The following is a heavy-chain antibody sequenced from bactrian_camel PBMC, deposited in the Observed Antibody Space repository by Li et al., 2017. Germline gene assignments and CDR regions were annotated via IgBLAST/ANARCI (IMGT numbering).Heavy chain of an antibody. CDR2: TNTAGGTS. CDR1: GFAFSTYG. D-gene: IGHD4*01. Sequence: VQLVESGGGLVQPGGSLRLSCVASGFAFSTYGMSWVRQAPGKGLERVSRTNTAGGTSYNESLQDRFAVSRDNAKNTVYLQMNSLKPEDTAVYYCARDHFGSNYDLNFGYWGQGTQVTVSS. V-gene: IGHV3S40*01. CDR3: ARDHFGSNYDLNFGY. J-gene: IGHJ6*01.